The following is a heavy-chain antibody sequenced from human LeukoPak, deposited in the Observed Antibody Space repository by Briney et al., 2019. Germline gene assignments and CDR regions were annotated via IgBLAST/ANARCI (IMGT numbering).Heavy chain of an antibody. V-gene: IGHV1-2*04. CDR3: ARAETPYNWNYWTDYYYYYGMDV. J-gene: IGHJ6*02. CDR1: GYTFTGYY. CDR2: INPNSGGT. D-gene: IGHD1-7*01. Sequence: ASVKVSCKASGYTFTGYYMHWVRQAPGQGLEWMGWINPNSGGTNYAQKFQGWATMTRDTSISTAYMELSRLRSDDTAVYYCARAETPYNWNYWTDYYYYYGMDVWGQGTTVTVSS.